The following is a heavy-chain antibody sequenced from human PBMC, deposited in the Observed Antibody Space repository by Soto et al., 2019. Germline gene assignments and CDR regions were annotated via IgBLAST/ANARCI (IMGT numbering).Heavy chain of an antibody. CDR1: GFSFDDFA. V-gene: IGHV3-9*01. CDR2: VSWTSGTI. Sequence: EMQLVESGGGFEQPGRSLRLTCAASGFSFDDFAMHWVRQVPGKGLEWVSSVSWTSGTIAYADSVKGRFTISRDNARSALFLQMNSLRPEDTALYYCAKDVGSTYYYAMEVWGQGTTVTVSS. J-gene: IGHJ6*02. D-gene: IGHD1-26*01. CDR3: AKDVGSTYYYAMEV.